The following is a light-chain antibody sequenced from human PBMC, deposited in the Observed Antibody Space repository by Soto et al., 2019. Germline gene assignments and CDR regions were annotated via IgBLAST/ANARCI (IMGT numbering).Light chain of an antibody. J-gene: IGLJ2*01. Sequence: QSALTQPASVSGSPGQSITISCTGTSSDVGGYNYVSWYQQHPGNAPKLMIYEVSNRPSGISHRFSGSKSGNPASLTISGLQAEDEADYYCTSYTRSSSLYVVFGGGTKLTVL. V-gene: IGLV2-14*01. CDR3: TSYTRSSSLYVV. CDR2: EVS. CDR1: SSDVGGYNY.